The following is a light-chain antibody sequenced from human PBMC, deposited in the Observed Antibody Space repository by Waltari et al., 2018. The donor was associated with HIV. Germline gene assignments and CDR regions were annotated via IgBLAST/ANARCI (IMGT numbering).Light chain of an antibody. V-gene: IGLV1-44*01. J-gene: IGLJ2*01. CDR3: AAWDDTLNGPV. Sequence: QSVVTQPPSTSGTPGQSVTISCSGSSSNIGGNTVTWYRQFPGTGPKLLMYTDNQRPSGVPDRFSGSKSGTSASLAISGLQSEDEADYYCAAWDDTLNGPVFGGGTKLTVL. CDR2: TDN. CDR1: SSNIGGNT.